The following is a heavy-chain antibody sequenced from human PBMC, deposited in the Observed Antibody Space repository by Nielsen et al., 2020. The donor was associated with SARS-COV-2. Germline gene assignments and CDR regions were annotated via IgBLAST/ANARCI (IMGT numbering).Heavy chain of an antibody. V-gene: IGHV4-59*01. J-gene: IGHJ6*03. Sequence: SETLSLTCSVSGDSISDYYWTWVRQTPGRGLEWIGHISYNGNPNYSPSLESRVTISVDTARNQLSLGLNSVTAADTAVYYCARLYCAINTCHWGFNYLYMDVWGKGTTVTVSS. CDR2: ISYNGNP. D-gene: IGHD2-8*01. CDR1: GDSISDYY. CDR3: ARLYCAINTCHWGFNYLYMDV.